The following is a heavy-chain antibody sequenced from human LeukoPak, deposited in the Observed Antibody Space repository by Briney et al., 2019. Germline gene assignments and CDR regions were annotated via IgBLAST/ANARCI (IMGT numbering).Heavy chain of an antibody. CDR2: ISGSGGST. CDR3: AKFRSHYYKYYFDY. V-gene: IGHV3-23*01. D-gene: IGHD3-10*01. Sequence: GGSLRLSCAASGFTFSSYAMSWVRQAPGKGLEWVSDISGSGGSTYYADSVKGRFTISRDNSKNTLYLQMNSLRAEDTAVYYCAKFRSHYYKYYFDYWGQGTLVTVSS. J-gene: IGHJ4*02. CDR1: GFTFSSYA.